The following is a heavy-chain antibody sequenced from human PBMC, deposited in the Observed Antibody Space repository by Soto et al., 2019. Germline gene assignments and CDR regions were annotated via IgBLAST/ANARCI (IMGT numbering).Heavy chain of an antibody. J-gene: IGHJ4*02. CDR1: GFTFSSYA. CDR2: ISGSGGST. D-gene: IGHD3-9*01. CDR3: AKGTYYDILTGPPGFDY. V-gene: IGHV3-23*01. Sequence: PXGSLRLSCAASGFTFSSYAMSWVRQAPGKGLEWVSAISGSGGSTYYADSVKGRFTISRDNSKNTLYLQMNSLRAEDTAVYYCAKGTYYDILTGPPGFDYWGQGPLVTVSS.